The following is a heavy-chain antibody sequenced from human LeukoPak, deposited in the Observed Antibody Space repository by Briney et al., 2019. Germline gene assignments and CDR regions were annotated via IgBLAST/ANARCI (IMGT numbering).Heavy chain of an antibody. CDR2: ISGDGTYT. D-gene: IGHD4-23*01. Sequence: RGGSLRLSCAASGFTFIRYALCWVRQAPEKGLECVSAISGDGTYTYYADSVKGRFTISRDNSKNTLFLQMNSLTAEDSAVYFCAKMGLGDYGGQSDYWGQGSLVTVSS. CDR3: AKMGLGDYGGQSDY. J-gene: IGHJ4*02. CDR1: GFTFIRYA. V-gene: IGHV3-23*01.